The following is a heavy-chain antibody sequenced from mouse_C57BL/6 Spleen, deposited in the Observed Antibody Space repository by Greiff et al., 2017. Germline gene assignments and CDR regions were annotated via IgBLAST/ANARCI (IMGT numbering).Heavy chain of an antibody. CDR3: ARDGYDSY. V-gene: IGHV1-26*01. CDR1: GYTFTDYY. D-gene: IGHD2-2*01. J-gene: IGHJ2*01. CDR2: INPNNGGT. Sequence: EVQLQQSGPELVKPGASVKISCKASGYTFTDYYMNWVKQSHGKSLEWIGDINPNNGGTSYNQKFKGKATLTVDKSSSTAYMELRSLTSEDSAVYYCARDGYDSYWGQGTTLTVSS.